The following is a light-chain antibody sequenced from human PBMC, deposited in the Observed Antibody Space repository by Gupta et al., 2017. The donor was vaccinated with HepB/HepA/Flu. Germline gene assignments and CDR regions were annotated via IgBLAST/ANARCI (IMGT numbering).Light chain of an antibody. CDR1: QSVSSN. Sequence: EIVMTQSPATLSVSPGERATLSCRASQSVSSNLAWYQQKPGQAPRLLIYVASTRATGIPARFSGSGSGTEFTLTISSLQSEDIAVYYCQQYNNWPPRFTFGPGTKVDIK. V-gene: IGKV3-15*01. J-gene: IGKJ3*01. CDR2: VAS. CDR3: QQYNNWPPRFT.